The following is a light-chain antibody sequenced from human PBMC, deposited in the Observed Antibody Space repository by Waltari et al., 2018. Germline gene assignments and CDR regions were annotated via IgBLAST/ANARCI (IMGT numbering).Light chain of an antibody. CDR1: SGHSTNI. Sequence: QLVLTQSPSASASLGASVKLTCTLSSGHSTNIIAWLQQQPEKGPRYLMNINSDGSHNTGVGIPDRFSGSSSGAQLYLNISRLQSEDEADYYWQTGGHGTWVFGGGTRLTVL. CDR3: QTGGHGTWV. J-gene: IGLJ3*02. CDR2: INSDGSH. V-gene: IGLV4-69*01.